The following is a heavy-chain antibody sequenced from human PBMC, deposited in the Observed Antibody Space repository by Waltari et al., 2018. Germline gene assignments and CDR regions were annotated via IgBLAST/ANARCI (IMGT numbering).Heavy chain of an antibody. Sequence: QVQLQQWGAGLLKPSETLSLTCAVYGGSFSGYYWSWIRQPPGKGLEWIGEINHSGSPNYNPSPKGRVTISVDTSKNQFSLKLSSVTAADTAVYYCARAPAMGSGYDLAYFDYWGQGTLVTVSS. V-gene: IGHV4-34*01. CDR1: GGSFSGYY. J-gene: IGHJ4*02. CDR2: INHSGSP. CDR3: ARAPAMGSGYDLAYFDY. D-gene: IGHD5-12*01.